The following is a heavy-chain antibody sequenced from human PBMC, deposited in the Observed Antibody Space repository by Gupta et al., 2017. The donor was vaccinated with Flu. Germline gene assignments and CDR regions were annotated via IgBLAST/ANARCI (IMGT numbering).Heavy chain of an antibody. J-gene: IGHJ5*02. CDR1: SKY. Sequence: SKYWSWIRQPAGKGLEWIGRIYTNETTNYNPSLKSRVTMSVDKSKNQFSLKLTSVTAADTAVYYCARADIKKGWFDPWGQGTLVTVSS. CDR2: IYTNETT. CDR3: ARADIKKGWFDP. D-gene: IGHD2-15*01. V-gene: IGHV4-4*07.